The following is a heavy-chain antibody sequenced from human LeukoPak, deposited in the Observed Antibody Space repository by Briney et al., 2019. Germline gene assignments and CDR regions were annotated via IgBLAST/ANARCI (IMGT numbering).Heavy chain of an antibody. Sequence: SQTLSLTCTVSGGSISSGGYYWSWIRQPPGKGLEWIGYSYYSGSTYYNPSLKSRITISVDTSKNQFSLKLSSVTAADTAVYYCAIHVGYCSGGSCYSPLYYFDYWGQGTLVTVSS. CDR3: AIHVGYCSGGSCYSPLYYFDY. V-gene: IGHV4-31*03. D-gene: IGHD2-15*01. CDR2: SYYSGST. J-gene: IGHJ4*02. CDR1: GGSISSGGYY.